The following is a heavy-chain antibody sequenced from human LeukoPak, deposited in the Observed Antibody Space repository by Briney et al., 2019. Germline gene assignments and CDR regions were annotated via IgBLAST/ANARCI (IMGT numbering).Heavy chain of an antibody. CDR2: INPNSGGT. V-gene: IGHV1-2*02. J-gene: IGHJ4*02. CDR1: GYTLTGYY. D-gene: IGHD3-10*01. CDR3: ARGREPGSYYNGFDY. Sequence: ASVKVSCKASGYTLTGYYMHWVRQAPGQGLEWMGWINPNSGGTNYAQKFQGRVTMTRDTSISTAYMELSRLRSDDTAVYYCARGREPGSYYNGFDYWGQGTLVTVSS.